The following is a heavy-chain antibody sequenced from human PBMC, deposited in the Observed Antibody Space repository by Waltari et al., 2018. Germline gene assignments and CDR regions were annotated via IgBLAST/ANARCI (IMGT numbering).Heavy chain of an antibody. CDR1: GFTVSGSW. J-gene: IGHJ4*02. D-gene: IGHD2-15*01. V-gene: IGHV3-74*01. Sequence: EVQLVESGGGLFQAGGSLRLSCEASGFTVSGSWMHWVRKGPGKGLLWVSRINRDGSDTAYADSAKGRFTISRDNAKNTLFLQMNSLRDEDTGVYYCARAGLLGGLDWWGQGTLVTVSS. CDR2: INRDGSDT. CDR3: ARAGLLGGLDW.